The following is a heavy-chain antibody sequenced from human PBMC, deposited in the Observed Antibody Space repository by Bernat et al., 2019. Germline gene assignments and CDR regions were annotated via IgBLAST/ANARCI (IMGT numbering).Heavy chain of an antibody. CDR3: ARQRSSSWYSPFEY. J-gene: IGHJ4*02. D-gene: IGHD6-13*01. CDR2: IYYSGRT. Sequence: QLQLQESGPGLVKPSETLSLTCTVSGGSISSSSYYWGWIRQPPGKGLEWIGSIYYSGRTYYNASLKSRVTISVDTSKNQFALKLSYVPAADTAVYYCARQRSSSWYSPFEYWGQGTLVTVSS. V-gene: IGHV4-39*01. CDR1: GGSISSSSYY.